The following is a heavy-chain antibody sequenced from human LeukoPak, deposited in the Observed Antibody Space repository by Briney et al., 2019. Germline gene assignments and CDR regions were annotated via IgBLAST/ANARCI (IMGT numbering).Heavy chain of an antibody. J-gene: IGHJ6*03. Sequence: PGGSLRLSCAASGFTFKSYGMHWVRQAPGKGLEWVAHIRFDESDKYYSDSVKGRFTISRDNAKKSLYLQMNSLRAEDTAVYYCARVGGITLALAPSPFPDYNYYYMDVWGKGTTVTVSS. CDR2: IRFDESDK. D-gene: IGHD3-10*01. CDR3: ARVGGITLALAPSPFPDYNYYYMDV. V-gene: IGHV3-30*02. CDR1: GFTFKSYG.